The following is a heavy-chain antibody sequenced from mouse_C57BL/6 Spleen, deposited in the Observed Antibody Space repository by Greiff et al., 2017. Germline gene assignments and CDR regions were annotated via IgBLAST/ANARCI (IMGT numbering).Heavy chain of an antibody. Sequence: EVKLVESGGGLVKPGGSLKLSCAASGFTFSSYAMSWVRQTPETRLEWVATISDGGSYTYSPDNVKGRVTISRDNAKNNLYLQMSHLKSEDTAMYYCARDDSNYERFAYWGQGTLVTVSA. CDR3: ARDDSNYERFAY. J-gene: IGHJ3*01. CDR2: ISDGGSYT. V-gene: IGHV5-4*01. D-gene: IGHD2-5*01. CDR1: GFTFSSYA.